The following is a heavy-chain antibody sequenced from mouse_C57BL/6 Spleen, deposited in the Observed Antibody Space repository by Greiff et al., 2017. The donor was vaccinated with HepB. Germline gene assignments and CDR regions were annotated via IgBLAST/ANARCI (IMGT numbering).Heavy chain of an antibody. V-gene: IGHV1-4*01. CDR2: INPSSGYT. CDR3: AREGTLAY. CDR1: GYTFTGYT. Sequence: QVQLQQSGAELARPGASVKMFCKASGYTFTGYTMHWVKQRPGQGLEWIGYINPSSGYTKYNQKFKDKATLTADKSSSTAYMQLSSLTSEDSAVYYCAREGTLAYWGQGTLVTVSA. D-gene: IGHD3-3*01. J-gene: IGHJ3*01.